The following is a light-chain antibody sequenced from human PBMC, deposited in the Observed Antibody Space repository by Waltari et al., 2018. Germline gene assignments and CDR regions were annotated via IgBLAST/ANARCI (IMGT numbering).Light chain of an antibody. CDR2: AVS. CDR3: SSYAGSSKGV. CDR1: SSAVGNSKR. Sequence: QSALTQPASVSGSPGPSITISCPGTSSAVGNSKRVSWYQQHPGKAPKLMIYAVSKRPSGVSDRFSGSKSGDMASLTISGLQPEDEAEYFCSSYAGSSKGVFGGGTKVTVL. J-gene: IGLJ2*01. V-gene: IGLV2-23*02.